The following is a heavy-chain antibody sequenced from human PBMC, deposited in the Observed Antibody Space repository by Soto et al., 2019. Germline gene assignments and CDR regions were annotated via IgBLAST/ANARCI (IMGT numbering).Heavy chain of an antibody. CDR3: ARQPAWGASQLGMDV. J-gene: IGHJ6*02. Sequence: PGESLKISCHVSGYSFTSYWVAWVRQMPGKGLEWMGIIYPGDSDTRYSPSFQGQVIMTADRSSDTAYLQWRSLKASGTAMYFCARQPAWGASQLGMDVWGQGTAVTVSS. D-gene: IGHD7-27*01. CDR2: IYPGDSDT. CDR1: GYSFTSYW. V-gene: IGHV5-51*01.